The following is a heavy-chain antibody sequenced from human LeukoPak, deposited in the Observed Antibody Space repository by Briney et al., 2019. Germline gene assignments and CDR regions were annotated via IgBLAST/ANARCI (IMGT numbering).Heavy chain of an antibody. Sequence: PGGSLRLSCAASGFGFTFVSYNLNWVRQAPGKGLERVSYISSSSRLIYYADSVKGRFTISRDNANSSLYLQMNSLRDEDTAVYYCAASGSFSSFGYWGQGTLVTVSS. CDR1: GFGFTFVSYN. CDR3: AASGSFSSFGY. V-gene: IGHV3-48*02. CDR2: ISSSSRLI. J-gene: IGHJ4*02. D-gene: IGHD3-10*01.